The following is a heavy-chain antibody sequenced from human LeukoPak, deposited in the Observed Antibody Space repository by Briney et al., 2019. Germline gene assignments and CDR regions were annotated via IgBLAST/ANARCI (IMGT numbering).Heavy chain of an antibody. CDR1: GVSISSYY. CDR2: MYYSGST. J-gene: IGHJ4*02. D-gene: IGHD1-26*01. Sequence: SETLSLTCTVSGVSISSYYWTWIRQPPGKGLQWIGYMYYSGSTKYSASLESRVTISLDTSKNHFSLKVNSVTAADTAVYYCARQERGRYDYWGQGTLVTVSS. CDR3: ARQERGRYDY. V-gene: IGHV4-59*08.